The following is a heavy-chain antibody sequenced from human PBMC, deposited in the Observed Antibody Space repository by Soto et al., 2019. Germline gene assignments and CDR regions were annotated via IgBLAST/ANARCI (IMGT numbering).Heavy chain of an antibody. D-gene: IGHD6-6*01. CDR2: INHSGST. CDR3: ARSGQQLVSGRFDP. J-gene: IGHJ5*02. CDR1: GGSFSCYY. Sequence: SETLSLTCAVYGGSFSCYYWSWIRQPPGKGLEWIGEINHSGSTNYNPSLKSRVTISVDTSKNQFSLKLSSVTAADTAVYYCARSGQQLVSGRFDPWGQGTRVTVSS. V-gene: IGHV4-34*01.